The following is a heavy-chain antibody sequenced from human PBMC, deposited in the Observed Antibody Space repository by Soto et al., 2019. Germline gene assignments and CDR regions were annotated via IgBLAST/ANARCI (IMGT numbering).Heavy chain of an antibody. J-gene: IGHJ4*02. CDR3: ARHADVSNFDY. Sequence: SETLSLTCTVSGGSISSGGYYWNWIRQHPGKGLEWIGSIHYSGSTYYNPSLKSRVTISVDTSKNQFSLKLSSVTAADTAVYYCARHADVSNFDYWGQGTLVTVSS. CDR1: GGSISSGGYY. CDR2: IHYSGST. V-gene: IGHV4-39*01.